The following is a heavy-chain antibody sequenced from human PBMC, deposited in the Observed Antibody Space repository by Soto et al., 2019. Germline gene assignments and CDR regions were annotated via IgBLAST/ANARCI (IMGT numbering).Heavy chain of an antibody. Sequence: QVQLVESGGGVVQPGRSLTLSCAASGFTFRVYGMHWVRQAPGKGLEWVAVISDDGNFKYYADSVKGRFTISRDNPKNTLYLQMSSLRADDTAVYYCARRDSDSDYWGQGTLVTVSS. J-gene: IGHJ4*02. CDR3: ARRDSDSDY. V-gene: IGHV3-30*03. CDR2: ISDDGNFK. CDR1: GFTFRVYG. D-gene: IGHD2-21*01.